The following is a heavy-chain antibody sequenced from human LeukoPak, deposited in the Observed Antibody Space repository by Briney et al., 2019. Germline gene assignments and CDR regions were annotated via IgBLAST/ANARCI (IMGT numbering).Heavy chain of an antibody. Sequence: GGSLRLSCAASGFTFSDSWMTWVRQAPGKGLEWVATIKFDGTEKQYVASVRRRFTIPRANAENSMFLRMESLSPEDTAVYYCARGGGYSERFDYWGQGTLVTVSS. V-gene: IGHV3-7*01. J-gene: IGHJ4*02. D-gene: IGHD1-26*01. CDR2: IKFDGTEK. CDR1: GFTFSDSW. CDR3: ARGGGYSERFDY.